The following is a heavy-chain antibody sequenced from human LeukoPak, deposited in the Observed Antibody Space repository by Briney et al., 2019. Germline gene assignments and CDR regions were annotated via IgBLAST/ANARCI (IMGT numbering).Heavy chain of an antibody. V-gene: IGHV1-46*01. CDR3: ARDFGGSGMYGMDV. CDR2: INPSGGST. Sequence: ASVKVSCKASGYIFTSYYMHWVRQAPGQGLEGLGIINPSGGSTSYAQKFHGRVTMTRDTSTSTVYMELSSLRSEDTAVYYCARDFGGSGMYGMDVWGQGTTVTVSS. D-gene: IGHD3-10*01. CDR1: GYIFTSYY. J-gene: IGHJ6*02.